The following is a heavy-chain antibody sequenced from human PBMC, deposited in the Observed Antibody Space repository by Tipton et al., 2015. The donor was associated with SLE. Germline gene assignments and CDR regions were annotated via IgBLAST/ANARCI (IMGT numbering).Heavy chain of an antibody. CDR2: IYYSGST. V-gene: IGHV4-59*01. CDR1: GGSISSYY. D-gene: IGHD1-26*01. Sequence: TLSLTCTVSGGSISSYYWSWIRQPPGKGLEWIGYIYYSGSTNYNPSLKKRVTISVDTSKNQFSLKLSSVTAADTAVYYCARVIVGATSRAFDIWRQGTMVTVSS. CDR3: ARVIVGATSRAFDI. J-gene: IGHJ3*02.